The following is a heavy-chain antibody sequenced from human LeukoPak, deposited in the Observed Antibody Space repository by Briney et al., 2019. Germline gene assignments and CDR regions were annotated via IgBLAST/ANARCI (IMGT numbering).Heavy chain of an antibody. CDR1: GFTFSNYW. V-gene: IGHV3-7*01. J-gene: IGHJ4*02. CDR2: IKQDGSEK. Sequence: PGGSLRLSCAASGFTFSNYWMTWVRQAPGKGLEWVANIKQDGSEKYYVDSVKGRFTISRDNAKNSLFLQMNSLRAEDTAVYYCARDYDFWSGPSRGGQGTLVTVSS. D-gene: IGHD3-3*01. CDR3: ARDYDFWSGPSR.